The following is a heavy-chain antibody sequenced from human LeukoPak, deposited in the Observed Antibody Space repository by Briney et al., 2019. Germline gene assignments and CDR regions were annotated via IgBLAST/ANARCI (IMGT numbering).Heavy chain of an antibody. Sequence: ASVKVSCKASGYTFTGHYMHWVRQAPGQGLEWTGWINPKNAGTNFAQRFQGRVTMTRDTSSSTVYMELSRLRSDDTAFYYCARTLYVAAVPGGLDYWGQGTLVTVSS. CDR3: ARTLYVAAVPGGLDY. D-gene: IGHD6-13*01. CDR1: GYTFTGHY. J-gene: IGHJ4*02. CDR2: INPKNAGT. V-gene: IGHV1-2*02.